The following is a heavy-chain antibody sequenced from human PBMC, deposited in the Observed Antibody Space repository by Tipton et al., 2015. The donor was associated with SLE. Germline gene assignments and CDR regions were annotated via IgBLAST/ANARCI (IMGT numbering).Heavy chain of an antibody. CDR2: ISPDNGDT. J-gene: IGHJ3*02. CDR3: ARDPYSAFDI. V-gene: IGHV1-18*01. Sequence: QSGPEVKTPGASVKVSCKASGYTFAKFGISWVRQVPGQGFEWMGWISPDNGDTNYARKLRGRVTLTTDTSTNTAYMELRSLTSADTATYDGARDPYSAFDIWGQGTTVTVSS. CDR1: GYTFAKFG. D-gene: IGHD4-11*01.